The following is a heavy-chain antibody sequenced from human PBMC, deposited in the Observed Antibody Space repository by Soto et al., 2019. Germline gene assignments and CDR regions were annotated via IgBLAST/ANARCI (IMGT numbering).Heavy chain of an antibody. CDR3: ARVLFYYYDSSSPIDY. D-gene: IGHD3-22*01. CDR2: INHSGST. CDR1: GGSFSGYY. Sequence: QVQLQQWGAGLLKPSETLSLTCAVYGGSFSGYYWSWIRQPPGKGLEWIGEINHSGSTNYNPSLKSRVTISVDTSKNQFSLKLSSVTAADTAVYYCARVLFYYYDSSSPIDYWGQGTLVTLSS. J-gene: IGHJ4*02. V-gene: IGHV4-34*01.